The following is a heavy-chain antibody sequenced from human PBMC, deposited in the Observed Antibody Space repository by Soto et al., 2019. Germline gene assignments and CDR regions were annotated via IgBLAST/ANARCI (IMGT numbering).Heavy chain of an antibody. J-gene: IGHJ6*02. CDR1: GFTFSNAW. CDR3: TTDLTRVRDLGMDV. D-gene: IGHD3-10*01. Sequence: SGGSLRLSGAASGFTFSNAWISWVRQAPWKGLEWVGRIKSKTDGGTTDYAAPVKGRFTISRDDSKNTLYLQMNSLKTEDTAVYYCTTDLTRVRDLGMDVLGPGTTVTVSS. CDR2: IKSKTDGGTT. V-gene: IGHV3-15*01.